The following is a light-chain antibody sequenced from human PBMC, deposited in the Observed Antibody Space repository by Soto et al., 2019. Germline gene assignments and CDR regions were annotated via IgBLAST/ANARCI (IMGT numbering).Light chain of an antibody. V-gene: IGKV1-5*03. CDR3: KQYNTYSWT. CDR1: QSISNR. CDR2: KAS. Sequence: DIQMTQFPSTLSASVGDRVTITCRASQSISNRLAWFQQKSGEAPNHLIHKASSLESGVPSRFSGSGSGTEFTLTISSLQPDDFATYYCKQYNTYSWTFGQGTKV. J-gene: IGKJ1*01.